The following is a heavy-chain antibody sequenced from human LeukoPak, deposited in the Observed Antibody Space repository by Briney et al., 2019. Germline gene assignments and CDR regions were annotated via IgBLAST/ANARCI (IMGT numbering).Heavy chain of an antibody. J-gene: IGHJ4*02. Sequence: PGGSLRLSCAASGFTFSPCGMTWVRQAPGKGLEWVAAISSSGDSTAHAGSVKGRFTISRDNSKNTVFLQMNSLRAEDTAVYYCAKTPGGYLDYWGQGTRVTVSS. CDR3: AKTPGGYLDY. V-gene: IGHV3-23*01. CDR1: GFTFSPCG. CDR2: ISSSGDST.